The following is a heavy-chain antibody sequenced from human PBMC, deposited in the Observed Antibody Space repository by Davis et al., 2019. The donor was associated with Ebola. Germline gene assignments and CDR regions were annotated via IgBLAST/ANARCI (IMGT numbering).Heavy chain of an antibody. Sequence: GESLKISCAASGFTFSSYWMSWVRQAPGKGLEWVANIQQDGSEKYYVDSVKGRFTISRDNAKNSLYLQMNSLRAEDTAIYYCARGFYDITGYYHYYNGMDVWGQGTTVTVS. CDR2: IQQDGSEK. V-gene: IGHV3-7*01. CDR3: ARGFYDITGYYHYYNGMDV. J-gene: IGHJ6*02. CDR1: GFTFSSYW. D-gene: IGHD3-22*01.